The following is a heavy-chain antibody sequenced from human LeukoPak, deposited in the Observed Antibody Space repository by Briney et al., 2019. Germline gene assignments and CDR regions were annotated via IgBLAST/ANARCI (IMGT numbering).Heavy chain of an antibody. Sequence: GGSLRLSCAASGFSFRSYGMHWVRQAPGKGLEWVAFIRYDEIVKHYADSVKGRFTISRDNAKNTLFVQMNSLSAEDTAVYYCAKGGNSGWNFVDYWGQGTLVTVSS. V-gene: IGHV3-30*02. CDR2: IRYDEIVK. CDR3: AKGGNSGWNFVDY. CDR1: GFSFRSYG. J-gene: IGHJ4*02. D-gene: IGHD6-19*01.